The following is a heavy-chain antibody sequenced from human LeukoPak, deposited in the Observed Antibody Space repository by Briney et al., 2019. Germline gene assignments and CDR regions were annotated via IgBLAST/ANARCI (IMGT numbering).Heavy chain of an antibody. V-gene: IGHV6-1*01. CDR2: TYYRSKWYY. CDR3: ARTRDLGPDY. D-gene: IGHD1-26*01. CDR1: GDSVSSNSAA. Sequence: SQTLSLTCVISGDSVSSNSAAWNWIRQSPSRGLEWLGRTYYRSKWYYHYAVSMKSRITVNPDTSKNQFYLQLNSVTPEETAVYYWARTRDLGPDYWGQGTLVTVSS. J-gene: IGHJ4*02.